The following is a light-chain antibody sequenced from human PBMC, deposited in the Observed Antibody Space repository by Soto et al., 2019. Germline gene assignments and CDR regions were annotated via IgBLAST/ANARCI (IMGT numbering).Light chain of an antibody. CDR1: QSVSTNY. CDR2: GAS. V-gene: IGKV3-20*01. J-gene: IGKJ1*01. CDR3: QQYGSSGT. Sequence: EIVLTQSQVTLSLSPGKRATLSCXASQSVSTNYLAWYQQKPGQAPRLLIYGASNRATGIPDRFSGSGSGTDFTLTISRLEPEDFAVYYCQQYGSSGTFGQGTKVDIK.